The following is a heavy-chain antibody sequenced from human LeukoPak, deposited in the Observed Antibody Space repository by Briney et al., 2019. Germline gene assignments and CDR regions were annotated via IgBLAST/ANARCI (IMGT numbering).Heavy chain of an antibody. V-gene: IGHV3-48*03. Sequence: PGGSLRLSCAASGFTFSSYEMNWVRQAPGKGLEWVSYISSSGSTIYYADSVKGRFTISRDNSKNTLYLQMNSLRAEDTAVYYCAKDILTGYPYYYYYMDVWGKGTTVTVSS. CDR3: AKDILTGYPYYYYYMDV. D-gene: IGHD3-9*01. CDR2: ISSSGSTI. J-gene: IGHJ6*03. CDR1: GFTFSSYE.